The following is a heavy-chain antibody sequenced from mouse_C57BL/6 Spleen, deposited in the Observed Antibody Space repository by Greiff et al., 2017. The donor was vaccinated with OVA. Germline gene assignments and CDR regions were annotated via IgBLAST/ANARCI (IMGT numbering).Heavy chain of an antibody. V-gene: IGHV5-9*01. CDR2: ISGGGGNT. CDR3: ARVYYTYFDY. Sequence: EVQLVESGGGLVKPGGSLKLSCAASGFTFSSYTMSWVRQTPEKRLEWVATISGGGGNTYYPDSVKGRFTISRDNAKNTLYLQMSSLRSEDTALYYCARVYYTYFDYWGQGTTLTVSS. J-gene: IGHJ2*01. D-gene: IGHD2-1*01. CDR1: GFTFSSYT.